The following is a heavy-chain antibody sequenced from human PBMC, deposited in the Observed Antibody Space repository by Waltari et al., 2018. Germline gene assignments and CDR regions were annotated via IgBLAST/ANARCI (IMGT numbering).Heavy chain of an antibody. Sequence: QLQLQESGPGLVKPSETLSLTCTVSGGFISSSSYYWGWLRQPPGKGLEWIGNVYYSGSTYYNPSLKSRVTISVDTSKNQCSLKLNSVTAADTAVYYCARGRSSSSSRYAPYNWFDPWGQGTLVTVSS. V-gene: IGHV4-39*01. CDR1: GGFISSSSYY. J-gene: IGHJ5*02. CDR2: VYYSGST. D-gene: IGHD6-6*01. CDR3: ARGRSSSSSRYAPYNWFDP.